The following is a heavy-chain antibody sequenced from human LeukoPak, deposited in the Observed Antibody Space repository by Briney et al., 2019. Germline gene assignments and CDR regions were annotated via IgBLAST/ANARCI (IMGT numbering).Heavy chain of an antibody. Sequence: GGSLRLSCAASGFTFSSYGMHWVRQAPGKGLEWVAFIRSDGSIKYYADSVKGRFTISRDNSQNTLYLQMNSLRVEDTAVYYCARELLSLDYWGQGTLVTVSS. V-gene: IGHV3-30*02. CDR1: GFTFSSYG. D-gene: IGHD3-10*01. J-gene: IGHJ4*02. CDR2: IRSDGSIK. CDR3: ARELLSLDY.